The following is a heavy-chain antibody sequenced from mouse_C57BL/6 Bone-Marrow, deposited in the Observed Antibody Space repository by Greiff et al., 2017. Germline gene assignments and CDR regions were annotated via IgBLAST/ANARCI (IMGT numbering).Heavy chain of an antibody. Sequence: QVQLQQSGAELVRPGTSVKLSCKASGYTFTSYWMHWVKQRPGQGLEWIGVIDPSDSYTNYNQKFKGKDTLTVDTSSSTAYMQLSSLTSEDSAVDYCSRRVYFDVWGTGTTVTVSS. CDR2: IDPSDSYT. CDR3: SRRVYFDV. V-gene: IGHV1-59*01. CDR1: GYTFTSYW. J-gene: IGHJ1*03.